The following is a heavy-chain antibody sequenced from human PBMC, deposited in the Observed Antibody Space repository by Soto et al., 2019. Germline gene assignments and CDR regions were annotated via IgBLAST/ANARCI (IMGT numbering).Heavy chain of an antibody. J-gene: IGHJ4*02. V-gene: IGHV3-23*01. CDR3: AKDSQGRGWATPIDY. CDR1: GFTFSSCA. D-gene: IGHD6-19*01. CDR2: ISGSGGST. Sequence: QPGGSLRLSCAASGFTFSSCAMIWVRHAPGKGLDLVSAISGSGGSTYYADSVKGRFTISRDNSKNTLCLQMNSLRAEDTAVYYCAKDSQGRGWATPIDYWGQGTLVTVSS.